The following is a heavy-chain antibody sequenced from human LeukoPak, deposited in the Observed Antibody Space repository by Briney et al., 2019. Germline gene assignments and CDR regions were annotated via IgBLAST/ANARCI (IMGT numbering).Heavy chain of an antibody. CDR3: ARDFYGPYYYYGMDV. CDR2: IKQDGSEK. D-gene: IGHD2/OR15-2a*01. J-gene: IGHJ6*02. V-gene: IGHV3-7*05. CDR1: GFTFSSYW. Sequence: PGGSLRLSCAASGFTFSSYWMSWVRQAPGKGLEWVANIKQDGSEKYYVDSVKGRFTISRDSAKNSLYLQMNSLRAEDTAVYYCARDFYGPYYYYGMDVWGQGTTVTVSS.